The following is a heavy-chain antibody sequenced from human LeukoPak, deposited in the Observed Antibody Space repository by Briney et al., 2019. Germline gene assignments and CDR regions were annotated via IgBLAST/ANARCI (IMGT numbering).Heavy chain of an antibody. CDR3: ARSGVANYYYMDV. J-gene: IGHJ6*03. CDR1: GGSISSYY. Sequence: SETLSLTCTVSGGSISSYYWSWIRQPAGKGLEWIGRIYTTGSANYNPSLKSRVTMSVDTSKNQFSLKLNSVTAADTAVYYCARSGVANYYYMDVWGKGTTVTVSS. D-gene: IGHD7-27*01. V-gene: IGHV4-4*07. CDR2: IYTTGSA.